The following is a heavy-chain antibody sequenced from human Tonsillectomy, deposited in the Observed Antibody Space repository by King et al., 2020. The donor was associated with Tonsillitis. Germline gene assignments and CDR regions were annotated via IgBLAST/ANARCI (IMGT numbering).Heavy chain of an antibody. J-gene: IGHJ3*01. CDR1: GFTFTTYG. CDR3: VRGPGRSVHKSAFDF. CDR2: IWYDGKDK. Sequence: VQLVESGGGVVQPGRSLRLSCAASGFTFTTYGMHWVRQAPGKGLEWVTIIWYDGKDKNYADSVKGRFTISRDNSKNTVYLQMDSLKDEDTAVYYCVRGPGRSVHKSAFDFWGQGTMVTVSS. D-gene: IGHD3-10*01. V-gene: IGHV3-33*01.